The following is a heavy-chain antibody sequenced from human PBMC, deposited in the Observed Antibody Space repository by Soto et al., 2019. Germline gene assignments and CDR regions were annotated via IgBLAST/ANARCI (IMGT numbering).Heavy chain of an antibody. CDR2: ISGSSGST. Sequence: GWSFRLSCAASGFNYSSYAMSWVLQGPGKGLAWVSSISGSSGSTYYADCVKGRFTISRDSSKNTLYLQMNSLRAEDTAVYYCAKDSWLGTDCGGDCYPYFDYWGQGTLVTVSS. CDR1: GFNYSSYA. D-gene: IGHD2-21*02. J-gene: IGHJ4*02. CDR3: AKDSWLGTDCGGDCYPYFDY. V-gene: IGHV3-23*01.